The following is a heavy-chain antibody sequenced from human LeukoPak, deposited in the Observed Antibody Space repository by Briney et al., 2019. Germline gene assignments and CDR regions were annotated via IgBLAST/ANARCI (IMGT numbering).Heavy chain of an antibody. V-gene: IGHV3-11*01. J-gene: IGHJ4*02. CDR3: AREGRGYRGLDC. CDR1: GFTFSDYY. D-gene: IGHD3-22*01. Sequence: GGSLRLSCAVSGFTFSDYYMSWICQAPGKGLECISYISGSGTTIYYADSVRGRFTISRDNAKNSLSLQMNSLRAEDTAVYYCAREGRGYRGLDCWGQGSLVTVSS. CDR2: ISGSGTTI.